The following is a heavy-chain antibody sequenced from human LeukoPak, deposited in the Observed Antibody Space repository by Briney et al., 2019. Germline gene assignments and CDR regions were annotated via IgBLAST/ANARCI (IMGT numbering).Heavy chain of an antibody. CDR2: ISGGSSFT. CDR3: ARDLGYSSGPNY. CDR1: GFSFSSFS. J-gene: IGHJ4*02. Sequence: GGSLRLSCAASGFSFSSFSMNWVRQPPGKGLEWVSYISGGSSFTYYVDSVKGRFTISRDNATNSLYLQMNSLRAEDTAVYYCARDLGYSSGPNYWGQGTRVTVSS. V-gene: IGHV3-21*01. D-gene: IGHD6-19*01.